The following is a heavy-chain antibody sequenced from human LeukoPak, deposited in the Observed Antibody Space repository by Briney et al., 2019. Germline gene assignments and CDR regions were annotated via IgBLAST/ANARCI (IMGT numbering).Heavy chain of an antibody. CDR3: TTDKEGYYYDSSGYYSGDY. J-gene: IGHJ4*02. V-gene: IGHV3-15*01. Sequence: GGSLRLSCAASGFTFSNAWMSWVRQAPGKGLEWVGRIKSKTDGGTTDYAAPVKGRFTISRDDSKNTLYLQMNSLKTEDTAVYYCTTDKEGYYYDSSGYYSGDYWGQGTLVTVSS. D-gene: IGHD3-22*01. CDR2: IKSKTDGGTT. CDR1: GFTFSNAW.